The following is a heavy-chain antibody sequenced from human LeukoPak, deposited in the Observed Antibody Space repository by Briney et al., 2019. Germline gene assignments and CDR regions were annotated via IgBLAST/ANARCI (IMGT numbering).Heavy chain of an antibody. D-gene: IGHD6-19*01. CDR3: AGGQWLVSHSYFDL. Sequence: PGGSLRLSCPASGFTFSSYWMYWVRQAPGKGLVWVSHINGDGSSTSYADSVKGRFTISRDNAKNTLYLQMNSLRVEDTAVYYCAGGQWLVSHSYFDLWGRGTLVT. J-gene: IGHJ2*01. CDR1: GFTFSSYW. CDR2: INGDGSST. V-gene: IGHV3-74*01.